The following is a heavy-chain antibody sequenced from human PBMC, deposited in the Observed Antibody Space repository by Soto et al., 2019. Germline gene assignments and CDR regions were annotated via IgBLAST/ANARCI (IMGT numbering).Heavy chain of an antibody. V-gene: IGHV3-7*04. CDR2: IKQDGSET. CDR1: GFTFNTYW. J-gene: IGHJ6*02. CDR3: ARDPPYGSGTSQNYGMDV. D-gene: IGHD3-10*01. Sequence: EVPLVESGGGLVQPGGSLRLSCAASGFTFNTYWMTWVRQAPGKGLEWVANIKQDGSETYYVDSVKGRFTISRDNAKNSLYLQMNSLRAEDTAVYYCARDPPYGSGTSQNYGMDVWGQGTTVTVSS.